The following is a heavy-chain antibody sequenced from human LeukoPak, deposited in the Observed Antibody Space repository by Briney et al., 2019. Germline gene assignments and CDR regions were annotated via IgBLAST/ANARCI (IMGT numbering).Heavy chain of an antibody. J-gene: IGHJ1*01. D-gene: IGHD1-26*01. CDR2: ISSSSSHM. Sequence: GGSLRLSCAASGFTFSSYAMHWVRQAPGKGLEWVSSISSSSSHMFYADSVKGRFSISRDNAKNSLYLQMNSVRAEDTAVYYCVRDSGSSYGYYFLHWGQGTLVTVSS. V-gene: IGHV3-21*01. CDR3: VRDSGSSYGYYFLH. CDR1: GFTFSSYA.